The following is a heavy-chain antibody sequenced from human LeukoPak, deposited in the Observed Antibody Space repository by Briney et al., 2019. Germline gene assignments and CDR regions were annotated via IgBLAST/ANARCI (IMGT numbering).Heavy chain of an antibody. CDR3: ARDPGNWNDGGNWFDP. J-gene: IGHJ5*02. Sequence: SETLSLTCTVSGGSISSYYWSWIRQPPGKGLEWIGYIYYSGSTNYNPSLKSRVTISVDTSKNQFSLQLNSVTPEDTAVYYCARDPGNWNDGGNWFDPWGQGTLVTVSS. CDR2: IYYSGST. CDR1: GGSISSYY. D-gene: IGHD1-1*01. V-gene: IGHV4-59*12.